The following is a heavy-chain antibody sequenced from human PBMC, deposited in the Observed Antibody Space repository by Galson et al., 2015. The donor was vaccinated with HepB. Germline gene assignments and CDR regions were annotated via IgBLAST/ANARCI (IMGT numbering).Heavy chain of an antibody. D-gene: IGHD2-2*01. Sequence: LSLTCTVSGGSISSSSYYWGWIRQPPGKGLEWIGSIYYSGSTYYNPSLKSRVTISVDTSKNQFSLKLSSVTAADTAVYYCARHAIVVVPAAAHFDQWGLGTLVTVSS. CDR2: IYYSGST. CDR1: GGSISSSSYY. J-gene: IGHJ4*02. V-gene: IGHV4-39*01. CDR3: ARHAIVVVPAAAHFDQ.